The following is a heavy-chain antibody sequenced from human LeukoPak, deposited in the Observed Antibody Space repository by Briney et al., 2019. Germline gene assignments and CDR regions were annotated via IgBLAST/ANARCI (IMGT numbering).Heavy chain of an antibody. CDR1: VYTFTIYD. D-gene: IGHD5-18*01. J-gene: IGHJ3*02. V-gene: IGHV1-8*01. Sequence: GASVNVSCKSSVYTFTIYDINWVRQATGQGLEWMGWMNPNSGNTGYAQKFQGRVTMTRNTSISTAYMELSSLRSEDTAVYYCARPNVDTATSDDAFDIWGQGTMVTVSS. CDR3: ARPNVDTATSDDAFDI. CDR2: MNPNSGNT.